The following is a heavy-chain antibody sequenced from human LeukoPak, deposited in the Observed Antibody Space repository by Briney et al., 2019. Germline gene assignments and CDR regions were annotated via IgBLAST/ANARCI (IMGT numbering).Heavy chain of an antibody. Sequence: GGSLRLSCAASGFTFSDYWMHWVRQAPGKGLVWVSRINSDGINTSYADSVKGRFTISRDNAKNSLYLQMNSLRAEDTALYYCARDIGSSGYPLDYWGQGTLVTVSS. V-gene: IGHV3-74*01. CDR3: ARDIGSSGYPLDY. J-gene: IGHJ4*02. CDR2: INSDGINT. D-gene: IGHD3-22*01. CDR1: GFTFSDYW.